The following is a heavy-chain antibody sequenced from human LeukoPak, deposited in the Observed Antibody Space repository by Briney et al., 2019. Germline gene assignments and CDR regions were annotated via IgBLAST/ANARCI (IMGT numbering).Heavy chain of an antibody. V-gene: IGHV4-39*01. CDR3: ARSTGSSWYPGGGY. Sequence: SETLSLTCTVSGGSISSSSYYWGWIRQPPGKGLEWIGSIYYSGSTYYNPSLKSRVTISVDTSKNQFSLKLSSVTAADTAVYYCARSTGSSWYPGGGYWGQGTLVTVSS. CDR1: GGSISSSSYY. J-gene: IGHJ4*02. CDR2: IYYSGST. D-gene: IGHD6-13*01.